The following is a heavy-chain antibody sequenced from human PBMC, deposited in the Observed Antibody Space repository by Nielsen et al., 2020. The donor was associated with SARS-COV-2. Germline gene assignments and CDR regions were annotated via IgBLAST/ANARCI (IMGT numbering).Heavy chain of an antibody. D-gene: IGHD5-18*01. CDR2: ITASGGRT. CDR3: AKAFRSADWIRAAIDY. J-gene: IGHJ4*02. V-gene: IGHV3-23*01. Sequence: GESLKISCAASGFTFSTYAMSWVRQAPGKKLEWVSAITASGGRTQYADSVEGRFTISRDNSKNTLYLQMNSLRAEDTAVYYCAKAFRSADWIRAAIDYWGQGTLVTVSS. CDR1: GFTFSTYA.